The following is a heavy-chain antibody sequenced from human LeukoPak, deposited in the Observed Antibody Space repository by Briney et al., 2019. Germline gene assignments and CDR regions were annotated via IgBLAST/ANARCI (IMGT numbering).Heavy chain of an antibody. CDR2: IIPIFGTT. V-gene: IGHV1-69*13. J-gene: IGHJ5*02. CDR1: GGTFNNYP. D-gene: IGHD6-13*01. CDR3: ARVGGGSSTWYGWFDP. Sequence: SVKVSCKASGGTFNNYPISWVRQAPGQGLEWMGGIIPIFGTTNYAPKFQGRVTFTADESTSTVYMELSSLRSEDTAVYYCARVGGGSSTWYGWFDPWGQGTLVTVSS.